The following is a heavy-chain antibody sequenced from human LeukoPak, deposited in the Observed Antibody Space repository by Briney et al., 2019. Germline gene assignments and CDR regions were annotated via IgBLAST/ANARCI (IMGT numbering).Heavy chain of an antibody. V-gene: IGHV4-39*01. CDR2: IYYSGST. CDR1: GGSISSSSYY. J-gene: IGHJ4*02. CDR3: ARHEELLRNFDY. D-gene: IGHD1-26*01. Sequence: SETLSLTCTVSGGSISSSSYYWGWIRQPRGKGLEWIVSIYYSGSTYYNPSLKSRVTISVDTSKNQFSLKLSSVTAADTAVYYCARHEELLRNFDYWGQGTLVTVSS.